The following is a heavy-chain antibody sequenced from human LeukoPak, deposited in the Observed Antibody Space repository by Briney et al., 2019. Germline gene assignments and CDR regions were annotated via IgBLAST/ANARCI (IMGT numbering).Heavy chain of an antibody. D-gene: IGHD2-2*01. Sequence: SETLSLTCAVYGGSFSGYYWSWIRQPPGKGLEWIGEINHSGSTNYNPSLKSRVTISVDTSKNQFSLKLSSVTAADTAVYYCARARGCSSTSCYRGPNWFDPWGQGTLVTVSS. V-gene: IGHV4-34*01. CDR1: GGSFSGYY. J-gene: IGHJ5*02. CDR2: INHSGST. CDR3: ARARGCSSTSCYRGPNWFDP.